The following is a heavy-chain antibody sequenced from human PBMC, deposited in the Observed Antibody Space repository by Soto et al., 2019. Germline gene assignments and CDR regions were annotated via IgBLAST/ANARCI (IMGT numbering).Heavy chain of an antibody. CDR3: ARPNLKSFAYHYYGMDV. D-gene: IGHD3-9*01. CDR2: IIPIFGTA. V-gene: IGHV1-69*13. J-gene: IGHJ6*02. CDR1: GGTFSSYA. Sequence: GASVKVSCKASGGTFSSYAISWVRQAPGQGLEWMGGIIPIFGTANYAQKFQGRVTITADESTSTAYMELSSLRSEDTAVYYCARPNLKSFAYHYYGMDVWGQGTTVTVSS.